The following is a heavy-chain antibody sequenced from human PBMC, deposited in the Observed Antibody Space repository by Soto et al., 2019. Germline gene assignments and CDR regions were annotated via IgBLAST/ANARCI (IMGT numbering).Heavy chain of an antibody. CDR1: GASIRSGVFY. V-gene: IGHV4-31*02. J-gene: IGHJ4*02. D-gene: IGHD5-12*01. CDR2: IYYTGST. Sequence: SETLSLTWIVSGASIRSGVFYWSWLRQSPGKGLEWIGHIYYTGSTFVSPSLKGRLTISLDTPKNQFSLDLSSVAAADTAMYYCARIEMASIKWGRGTLVTVSS. CDR3: ARIEMASIK.